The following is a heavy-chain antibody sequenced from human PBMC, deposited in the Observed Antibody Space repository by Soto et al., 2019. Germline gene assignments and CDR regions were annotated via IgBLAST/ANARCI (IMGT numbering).Heavy chain of an antibody. Sequence: QLQLQESGPGLVKPSETLSLTCTVSGGSISSSSYYWGWIRQPPGKGLEWIGSIYYSGSTYYNPSLKSRVTISVDTSKNQFSLKLSSVTAADTAVYYCAPLTGQGRWLIYSGEWGQGTLVTVSS. CDR3: APLTGQGRWLIYSGE. J-gene: IGHJ4*02. V-gene: IGHV4-39*01. D-gene: IGHD3-10*01. CDR2: IYYSGST. CDR1: GGSISSSSYY.